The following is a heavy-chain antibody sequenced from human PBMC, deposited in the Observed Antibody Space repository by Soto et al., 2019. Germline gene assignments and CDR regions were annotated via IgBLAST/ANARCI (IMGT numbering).Heavy chain of an antibody. V-gene: IGHV3-23*01. Sequence: PGGSLRLSCAASGFTFSSFPMSWVRQAPGKGLQWVSAIGGSGGSTYYADSVKGRFTISRDNSKNTLYLQMNSLRAEDTAVYYCAKLPTSTSSFDYWGQGTLVTVSS. D-gene: IGHD6-6*01. CDR1: GFTFSSFP. J-gene: IGHJ4*02. CDR3: AKLPTSTSSFDY. CDR2: IGGSGGST.